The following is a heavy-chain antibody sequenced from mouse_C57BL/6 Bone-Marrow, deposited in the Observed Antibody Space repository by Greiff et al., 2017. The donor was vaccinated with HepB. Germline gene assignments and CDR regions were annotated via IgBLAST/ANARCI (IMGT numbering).Heavy chain of an antibody. D-gene: IGHD4-1*01. Sequence: EVHLVESGGGLVKPGGSLKLSCAASGFTFSSYAMSWVRQTPEKRLEWVATISDGGSYTYYPDNVKGRFTISRDNAKNNLYLQMSHLKSEDTAMYYCARERGNWDGVAYWGQGTLVTVSA. CDR3: ARERGNWDGVAY. CDR2: ISDGGSYT. CDR1: GFTFSSYA. V-gene: IGHV5-4*01. J-gene: IGHJ3*01.